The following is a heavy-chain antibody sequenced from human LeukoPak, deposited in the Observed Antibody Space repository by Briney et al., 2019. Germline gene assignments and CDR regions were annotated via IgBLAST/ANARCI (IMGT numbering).Heavy chain of an antibody. D-gene: IGHD1-26*01. V-gene: IGHV1-69*04. CDR3: ARGWDRGGAPLYYYYGMDV. CDR2: IIPILGIA. J-gene: IGHJ6*02. CDR1: GGTFSSYA. Sequence: GSSVKVSCKASGGTFSSYAISWVRQAPGQGLEWMGRIIPILGIANYAQKFQGRVTITADKSTSTAYMELSSLRSEDTAVYYCARGWDRGGAPLYYYYGMDVWGQGTTVTVSS.